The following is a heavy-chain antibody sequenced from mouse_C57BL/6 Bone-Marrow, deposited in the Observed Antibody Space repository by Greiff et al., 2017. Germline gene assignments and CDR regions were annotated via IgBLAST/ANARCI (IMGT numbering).Heavy chain of an antibody. CDR2: IYPRSGNT. D-gene: IGHD1-1*01. Sequence: QVQLQQSGAELARPGASVKLSCKASGYTFTSYGISWVKQRTGQGLEWIGEIYPRSGNTYYNEKFKGKAKLTADKSSSTAYMELRSLTSEDSAVYFCARRYYGSSYAMDYWGQGTSVTVSS. CDR1: GYTFTSYG. V-gene: IGHV1-81*01. CDR3: ARRYYGSSYAMDY. J-gene: IGHJ4*01.